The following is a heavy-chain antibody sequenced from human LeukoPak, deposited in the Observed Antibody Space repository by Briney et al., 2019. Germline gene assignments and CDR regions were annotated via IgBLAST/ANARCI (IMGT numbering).Heavy chain of an antibody. V-gene: IGHV4-39*07. CDR1: GGSIRSRTFY. J-gene: IGHJ4*02. CDR3: ARAYDCSSPSCYARFDY. D-gene: IGHD2-2*01. Sequence: PSETLSLTCTVSGGSIRSRTFYWAWIRQSPGKGLEWIGNIYYSGSTYYKTSLKSRVTISVDTSKNQFSLKLSSVTAADTAVYYCARAYDCSSPSCYARFDYWGQGTLVTVSS. CDR2: IYYSGST.